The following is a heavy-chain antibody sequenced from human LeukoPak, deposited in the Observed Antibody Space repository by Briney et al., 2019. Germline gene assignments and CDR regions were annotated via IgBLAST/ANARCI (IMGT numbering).Heavy chain of an antibody. CDR1: GYTFTYRY. V-gene: IGHV1-45*02. D-gene: IGHD6-19*01. Sequence: ASVKVSCKASGYTFTYRYLHWARQAPGQALEWMGWITPFNGNTNYAQKFQDRVTTTRDRSMSTAYMELSSLRSEDTAMYYCAMENSSGLDYWGQGTLVTVSS. CDR2: ITPFNGNT. J-gene: IGHJ4*02. CDR3: AMENSSGLDY.